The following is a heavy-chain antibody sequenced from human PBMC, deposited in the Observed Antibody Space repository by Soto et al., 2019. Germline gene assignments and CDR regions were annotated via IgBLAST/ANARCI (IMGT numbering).Heavy chain of an antibody. Sequence: QEQLVESGGGVVQPGRSLRLSCVASGFTFSSHGMHWVRQAPGKGLEWVAVIWYDGSNKYYADPVKGRFTVSRDNSKNTLYLQMNSLRADDTAVYYCARWGDDKKMDVWGQGTTVTVSS. CDR3: ARWGDDKKMDV. CDR1: GFTFSSHG. J-gene: IGHJ6*02. V-gene: IGHV3-33*01. D-gene: IGHD3-16*01. CDR2: IWYDGSNK.